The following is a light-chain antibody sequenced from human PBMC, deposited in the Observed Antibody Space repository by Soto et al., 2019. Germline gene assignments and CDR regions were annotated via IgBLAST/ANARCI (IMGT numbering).Light chain of an antibody. CDR3: QQSYSMPWT. V-gene: IGKV3-20*01. Sequence: EIVLTQSPGTLSLSPGERATLSCRASQSVSSSYLAWYQQKPGQAPRLLIYGASSRATGIPDRFSGSGSGTDFTLTISRLEPEDFAVYYCQQSYSMPWTFGQGTKVEVK. CDR2: GAS. J-gene: IGKJ1*01. CDR1: QSVSSSY.